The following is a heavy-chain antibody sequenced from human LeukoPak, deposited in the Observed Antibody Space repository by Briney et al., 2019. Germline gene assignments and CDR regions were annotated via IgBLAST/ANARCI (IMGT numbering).Heavy chain of an antibody. Sequence: GGSLRLSCAASGFTFSSYAMSWVRQAPGKGLEWASGISGSGDNTYYADSVKGRFTISRDNSKNTLYVQVNSLGTEDTAAYYCTKGSYYDRSGTFYFDYWGQGTLVTVSS. D-gene: IGHD3-22*01. CDR1: GFTFSSYA. J-gene: IGHJ4*02. CDR3: TKGSYYDRSGTFYFDY. CDR2: ISGSGDNT. V-gene: IGHV3-23*01.